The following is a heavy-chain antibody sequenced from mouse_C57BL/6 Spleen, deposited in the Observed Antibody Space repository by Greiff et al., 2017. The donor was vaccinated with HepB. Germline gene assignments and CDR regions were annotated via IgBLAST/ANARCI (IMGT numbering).Heavy chain of an antibody. J-gene: IGHJ2*01. D-gene: IGHD1-1*01. V-gene: IGHV14-4*01. CDR1: GFNIKDDY. CDR3: TTNDGSRGNYFDY. Sequence: VQLQQSGAELVRPGASVKLSCTASGFNIKDDYMHWVKQRPEQGLEWIGWIDPENGDTEYASKFQGKATITADTSSNTAYLQLSSLTSEDTAVYYCTTNDGSRGNYFDYWGQGTTLTVSS. CDR2: IDPENGDT.